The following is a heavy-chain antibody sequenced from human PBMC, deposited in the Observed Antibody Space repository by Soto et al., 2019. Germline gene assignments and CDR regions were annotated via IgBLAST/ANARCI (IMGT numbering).Heavy chain of an antibody. CDR1: GFSLSTSGVG. J-gene: IGHJ6*03. Sequence: SGPALVNPTQTLTLTCTFSGFSLSTSGVGVGWIRQPPGKALEWLALIYWDDDKRYSPSLKSRLTITKDTSKNQVVLTMTNMDPVDTATYYCAHSVLGYGDYVPYYYYYMDVWGKGTTVTVSS. CDR3: AHSVLGYGDYVPYYYYYMDV. V-gene: IGHV2-5*02. CDR2: IYWDDDK. D-gene: IGHD4-17*01.